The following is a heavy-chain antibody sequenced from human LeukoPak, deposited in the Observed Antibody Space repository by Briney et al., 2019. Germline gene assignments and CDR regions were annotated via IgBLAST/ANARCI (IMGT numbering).Heavy chain of an antibody. D-gene: IGHD5-12*01. CDR2: INPNSGGT. V-gene: IGHV1-2*06. J-gene: IGHJ4*02. Sequence: ASVKVSCKASGYTFTGYYMHWVRQAPGQGLEWMGRINPNSGGTNYAQKFQGRVTMTRDTSISTAYMELSRLRSDDTAVYYCATFGYSGYDRSDYWGQGTLVTVSS. CDR1: GYTFTGYY. CDR3: ATFGYSGYDRSDY.